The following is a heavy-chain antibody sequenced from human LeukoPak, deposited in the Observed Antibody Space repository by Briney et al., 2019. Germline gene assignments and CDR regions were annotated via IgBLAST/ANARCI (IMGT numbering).Heavy chain of an antibody. D-gene: IGHD4-17*01. Sequence: SETLSFTCAVYGGSFSGYYRSWIRQPPGKGLEWIGEINHSGSTNYNPSLKSRVTISVDTSKNQFSLKLSSVTAADTAVYYCARKLGIFTVTTAFDYWGQGTLVTVSS. V-gene: IGHV4-34*01. CDR3: ARKLGIFTVTTAFDY. CDR2: INHSGST. J-gene: IGHJ4*02. CDR1: GGSFSGYY.